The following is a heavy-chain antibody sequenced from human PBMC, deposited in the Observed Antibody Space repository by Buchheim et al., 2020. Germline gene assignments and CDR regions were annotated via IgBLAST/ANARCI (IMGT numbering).Heavy chain of an antibody. J-gene: IGHJ4*01. V-gene: IGHV4-39*01. CDR3: ARLVDDYGGNSRKDFFDY. CDR1: GASINSRSFY. CDR2: VFYTGST. Sequence: QLQLQESGPGLVKPSETLSLTCTVSGASINSRSFYWSWIRQPPGKGLEWIGTVFYTGSTNFNPSLKSRVTISVDTSRNEFSLKLTSVTAADTAVYYCARLVDDYGGNSRKDFFDYWGHGTL. D-gene: IGHD4-23*01.